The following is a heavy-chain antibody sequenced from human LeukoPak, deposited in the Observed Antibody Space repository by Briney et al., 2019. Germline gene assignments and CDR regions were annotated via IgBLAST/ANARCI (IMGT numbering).Heavy chain of an antibody. J-gene: IGHJ6*03. CDR3: RVFGMAYYMDV. CDR2: INHSGST. CDR1: GGSFSGYY. Sequence: SETLSLTCAVYGGSFSGYYWSWIRQPPGKGLEWIGEINHSGSTNYNPSLKSRVTISVDTSKNQFSLKLSSVTAADTAVYYCRVFGMAYYMDVWGKGTTVTVSS. D-gene: IGHD3-3*01. V-gene: IGHV4-34*03.